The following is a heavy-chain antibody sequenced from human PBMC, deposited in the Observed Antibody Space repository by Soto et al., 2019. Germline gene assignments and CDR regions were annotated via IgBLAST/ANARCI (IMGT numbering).Heavy chain of an antibody. CDR1: GFTFSSYE. V-gene: IGHV3-48*03. Sequence: EVQLVESGGGLVQPGGSLRLSCAASGFTFSSYEMNWVRQAPGKGLEWVSYISSSGSTIYYADSVKGRFTISRDNAKNSLYLQMNSLRAEDTAVYYCARARWLYCSGGSCGPPYFDYWGQGTLVTVSS. CDR2: ISSSGSTI. J-gene: IGHJ4*02. CDR3: ARARWLYCSGGSCGPPYFDY. D-gene: IGHD2-15*01.